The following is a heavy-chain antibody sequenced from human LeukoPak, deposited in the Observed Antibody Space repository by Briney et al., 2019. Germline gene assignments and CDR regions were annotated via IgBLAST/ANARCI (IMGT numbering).Heavy chain of an antibody. Sequence: SETLSLTCTVSGGSISSSSYYWGWIRQPPGKGLEWIGSIYYSGSTYYNPSLKSRVTISVDTSKNQFSLKLSSVTAADTAVYYCARDKITMVRGVIITRYGMDVWGQGTSVTVSS. CDR3: ARDKITMVRGVIITRYGMDV. J-gene: IGHJ6*02. CDR1: GGSISSSSYY. V-gene: IGHV4-39*07. CDR2: IYYSGST. D-gene: IGHD3-10*01.